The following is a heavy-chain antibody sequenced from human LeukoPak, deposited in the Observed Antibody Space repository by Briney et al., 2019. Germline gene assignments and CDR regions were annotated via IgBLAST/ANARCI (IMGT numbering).Heavy chain of an antibody. D-gene: IGHD2-2*01. CDR3: ARGSSFPEY. V-gene: IGHV3-48*04. CDR1: GFTFSSYA. J-gene: IGHJ4*02. CDR2: IYNSDSTT. Sequence: GGSLRLSCAASGFTFSSYAMSWVRQAPGKGLEWVSYIYNSDSTTYYADSVKGRFTISRDNAKNSLYLQMNSLRAEDTAVYYCARGSSFPEYWGQGTLGTVSS.